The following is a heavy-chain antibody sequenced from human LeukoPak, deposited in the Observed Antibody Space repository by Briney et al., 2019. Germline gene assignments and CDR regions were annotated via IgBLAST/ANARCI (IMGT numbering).Heavy chain of an antibody. D-gene: IGHD3-3*01. Sequence: PGRSLRLSCAGSGFTFNYFAIHWVRQAPGKGLEWVAVTSFDGTNKYYADSVKGRFTISRDNSKNTLYLQMNSLRAEDTAVYYCAKNEDFGVVITYFDYWGQGTLVTVSS. CDR3: AKNEDFGVVITYFDY. CDR2: TSFDGTNK. J-gene: IGHJ4*02. V-gene: IGHV3-30-3*02. CDR1: GFTFNYFA.